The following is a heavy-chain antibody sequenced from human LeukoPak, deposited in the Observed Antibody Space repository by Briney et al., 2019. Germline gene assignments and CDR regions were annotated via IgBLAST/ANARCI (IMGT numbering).Heavy chain of an antibody. Sequence: PSETLSLTCTVSGGSISSSSYYWGWIRQPPGKGLEWIGSIYYSGSTNYNPSLKSRVTISVDTSKNQFSLKLSSVTAADTAVYYCARGWGGYGGFDPWGQGTLVTVSS. J-gene: IGHJ5*02. CDR3: ARGWGGYGGFDP. D-gene: IGHD5-12*01. CDR1: GGSISSSSYY. V-gene: IGHV4-39*07. CDR2: IYYSGST.